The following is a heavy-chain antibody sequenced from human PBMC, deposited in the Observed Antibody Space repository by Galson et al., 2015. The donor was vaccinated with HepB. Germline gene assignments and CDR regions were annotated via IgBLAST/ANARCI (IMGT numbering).Heavy chain of an antibody. J-gene: IGHJ4*02. CDR1: GLTFSRYA. V-gene: IGHV3-64D*06. Sequence: SLRLSCAASGLTFSRYAMHWVHQAPGKGLEYVSAISGSGGSTFYADSVKGRFTISRDNSKNTLYLQMSSLRADDTAVYYCGPFGQTCSTNCPIDSWGQGTLVTVSS. D-gene: IGHD2-2*01. CDR3: GPFGQTCSTNCPIDS. CDR2: ISGSGGST.